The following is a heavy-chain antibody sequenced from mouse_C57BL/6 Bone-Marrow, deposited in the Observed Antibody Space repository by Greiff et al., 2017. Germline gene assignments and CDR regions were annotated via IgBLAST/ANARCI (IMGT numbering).Heavy chain of an antibody. V-gene: IGHV1-81*01. D-gene: IGHD1-1*01. J-gene: IGHJ2*01. CDR1: GYTFTSYG. CDR3: ARGGITTGFDY. Sequence: QVQLQQSGAELARPGASVKLSCKASGYTFTSYGISWVKQRTGQGLEWIGEISPRSGNTYYNEKFKGKATLTADKSSSTAYMELRSLTSEDSAVYFCARGGITTGFDYWGQGTTLTVSS. CDR2: ISPRSGNT.